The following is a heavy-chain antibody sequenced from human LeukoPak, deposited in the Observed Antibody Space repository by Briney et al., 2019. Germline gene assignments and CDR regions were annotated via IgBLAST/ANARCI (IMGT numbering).Heavy chain of an antibody. V-gene: IGHV3-30*04. J-gene: IGHJ3*02. Sequence: GGSLRLSCAASGFTFSSYAMHWVRQAPGKGLEWVAVISYDGSNKYYADSVKGRFTISRDNSKNTLYLQMNSLRAEDTAVYYCAGEITMIVVADDAFDIWGQGTMVTVSS. CDR2: ISYDGSNK. CDR3: AGEITMIVVADDAFDI. D-gene: IGHD3-22*01. CDR1: GFTFSSYA.